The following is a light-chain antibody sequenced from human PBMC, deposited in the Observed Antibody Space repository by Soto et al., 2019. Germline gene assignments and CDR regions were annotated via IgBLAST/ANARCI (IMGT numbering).Light chain of an antibody. CDR1: SGHSNYA. V-gene: IGLV4-69*01. CDR3: QTWDTGVV. Sequence: QLVLTQSPSASASLGASVKLTCTLSSGHSNYAIAWHQQQPEKGPRFLMKLTSDGSHTKGDGIPDRFSGSSSGAERYLTISSLQSDDEADYYCQTWDTGVVLGGGTKLTVL. J-gene: IGLJ2*01. CDR2: LTSDGSH.